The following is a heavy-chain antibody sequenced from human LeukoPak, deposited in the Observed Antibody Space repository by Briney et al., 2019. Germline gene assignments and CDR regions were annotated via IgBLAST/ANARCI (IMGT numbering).Heavy chain of an antibody. CDR1: GFTFDDYG. V-gene: IGHV3-20*04. CDR2: INWNGGST. CDR3: AKDEVRTQWLVPGEYYFDY. Sequence: GGSLRLSCVASGFTFDDYGMSWVRQAPGKGLEWVSGINWNGGSTGYADSVKGRFTISRDNAKNSLYLQMNSLRAEDTALYYCAKDEVRTQWLVPGEYYFDYWGQGTLVTVSS. D-gene: IGHD6-19*01. J-gene: IGHJ4*02.